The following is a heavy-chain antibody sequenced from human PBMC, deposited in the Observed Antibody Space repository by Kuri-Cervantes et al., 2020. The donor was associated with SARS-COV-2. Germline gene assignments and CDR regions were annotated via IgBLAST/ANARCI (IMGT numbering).Heavy chain of an antibody. Sequence: ASVKVSCKASGYTFTGYYMHWVRQAPGQGLEWMGWINPNSGGTNYAQKFQGRVTMTRDTSISTAYMELSKLRSDDTAVYYCARGGIAARLVFDYWGQGTLVTVSS. CDR1: GYTFTGYY. D-gene: IGHD6-6*01. J-gene: IGHJ4*02. CDR2: INPNSGGT. CDR3: ARGGIAARLVFDY. V-gene: IGHV1-2*02.